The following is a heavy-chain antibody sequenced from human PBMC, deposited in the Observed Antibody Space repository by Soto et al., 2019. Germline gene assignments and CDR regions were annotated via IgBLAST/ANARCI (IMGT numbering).Heavy chain of an antibody. CDR2: IYYSGST. CDR3: ARVENGVVTKTNWFDP. J-gene: IGHJ5*02. V-gene: IGHV4-31*01. D-gene: IGHD3-3*01. CDR1: GGSISSGGYY. Sequence: QVQLQESGPGLVKPSQTLSLTCTVSGGSISSGGYYWSWIRQHPGKGLEWIGYIYYSGSTYYNPSLKSPVTISVDTSKNQFSLKLSSVTAADTGVYYCARVENGVVTKTNWFDPWGQGTLVTVSS.